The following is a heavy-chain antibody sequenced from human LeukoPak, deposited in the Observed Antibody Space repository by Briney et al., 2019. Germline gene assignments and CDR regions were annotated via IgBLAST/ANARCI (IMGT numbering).Heavy chain of an antibody. V-gene: IGHV4-34*01. D-gene: IGHD1-1*01. CDR1: GGPFSGYY. CDR2: INHSGST. Sequence: SETLSLTCAVFGGPFSGYYWSWIRQPPGKGLEWIGEINHSGSTNYNPSLKSRVTMSVDTSKNQFSLKLSSVTAADTAVYYCARDRGTWNDDGFDYWGQGTLVTVSS. CDR3: ARDRGTWNDDGFDY. J-gene: IGHJ4*02.